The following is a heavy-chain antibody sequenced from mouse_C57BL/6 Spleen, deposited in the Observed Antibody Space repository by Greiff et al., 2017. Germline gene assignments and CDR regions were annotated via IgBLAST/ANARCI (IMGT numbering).Heavy chain of an antibody. J-gene: IGHJ1*03. Sequence: LVESGGGLVKPGGSLKLSCAASGFTFSDYGMHWVRQAPEKGLEWVAYISSGSSTIYYADTVKGRFTISRDNAKNTLFLQMTSLRSEDTAMYYCARGGIYDSYSYWYFDVWGTGTTVTVSS. V-gene: IGHV5-17*01. CDR2: ISSGSSTI. CDR3: ARGGIYDSYSYWYFDV. D-gene: IGHD2-3*01. CDR1: GFTFSDYG.